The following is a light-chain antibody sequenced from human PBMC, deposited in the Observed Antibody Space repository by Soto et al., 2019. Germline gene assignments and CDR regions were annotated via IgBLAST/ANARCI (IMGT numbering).Light chain of an antibody. J-gene: IGKJ5*01. Sequence: ELVLTQSPVTLSVSPGERVTLSCRASQRVGSTYLAWYQQKPGQTPRLLIYGISARATGIPDRFSGSGSGTEFTLTISSLQSEDFAVYYCQQYTSWPITFGQGTRLEIK. CDR1: QRVGSTY. CDR2: GIS. V-gene: IGKV3-15*01. CDR3: QQYTSWPIT.